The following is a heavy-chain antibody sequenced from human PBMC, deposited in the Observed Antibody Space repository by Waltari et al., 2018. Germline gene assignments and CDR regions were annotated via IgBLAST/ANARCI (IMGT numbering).Heavy chain of an antibody. CDR3: VRDFTSNAFDI. J-gene: IGHJ3*02. Sequence: QVQVVQSGAEVKKPGASVKVSCKASGYTFTDHYLHWFRQAPGQGLEWMGWIEPNNGGTRYAQKFQGRVTMTRDMSINTAYLDLRGLESDDTAMYYCVRDFTSNAFDIWGQGTMVTVFS. CDR2: IEPNNGGT. V-gene: IGHV1-2*02. D-gene: IGHD3-10*01. CDR1: GYTFTDHY.